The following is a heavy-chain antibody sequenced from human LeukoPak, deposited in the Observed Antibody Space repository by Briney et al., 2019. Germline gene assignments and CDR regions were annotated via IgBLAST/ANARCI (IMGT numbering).Heavy chain of an antibody. CDR1: GGSFSSYY. CDR3: ARMIYCSSTSCYRSSAFDI. J-gene: IGHJ3*02. Sequence: SETLSLTCTVSGGSFSSYYWSWIRQPPGKGLEWIGYIYYSGSTNYNPSLQSRVTISVDTSKNQFSLKLSSVTAADTAVYCCARMIYCSSTSCYRSSAFDIWGQGTMVTVSS. V-gene: IGHV4-59*01. D-gene: IGHD2-2*02. CDR2: IYYSGST.